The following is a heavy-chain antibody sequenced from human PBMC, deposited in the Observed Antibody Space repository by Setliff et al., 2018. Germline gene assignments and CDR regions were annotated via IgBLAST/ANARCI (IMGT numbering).Heavy chain of an antibody. CDR3: ATRTTATTLGWFDP. Sequence: SVKVSCKASGGTFSSYAISWVRQAPGQGLGWMGGIIPILGIVDYAQKLQGRVTITADKSTSTAYMELSSLRSEDTAVYHCATRTTATTLGWFDPWGQGTLVTVS. J-gene: IGHJ5*02. D-gene: IGHD4-4*01. CDR1: GGTFSSYA. V-gene: IGHV1-69*10. CDR2: IIPILGIV.